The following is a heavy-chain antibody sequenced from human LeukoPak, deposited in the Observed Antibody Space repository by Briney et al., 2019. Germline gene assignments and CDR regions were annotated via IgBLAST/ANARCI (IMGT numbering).Heavy chain of an antibody. D-gene: IGHD3-22*01. CDR1: GYSFTTYW. Sequence: GESLKISCRGSGYSFTTYWIGWVRQMPGKGLEWMGVIYPGDSDTRYSPSFQGQVTISADKSISTAYLQWSSLKASDTAMYYCARGGRMTVVVNAFDIWGQGTMVTVSS. V-gene: IGHV5-51*01. CDR2: IYPGDSDT. J-gene: IGHJ3*02. CDR3: ARGGRMTVVVNAFDI.